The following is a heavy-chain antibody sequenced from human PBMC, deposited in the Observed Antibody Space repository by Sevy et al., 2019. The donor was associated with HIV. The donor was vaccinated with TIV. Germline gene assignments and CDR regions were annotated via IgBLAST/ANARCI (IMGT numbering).Heavy chain of an antibody. Sequence: GGSLRLSCTTSGFTFGDYAMNWVRQAPGKGLEWVAFLKSKADGGTVDHAASVKGRFSISRDDSKSIAYLQMNDLTAEATGVYYCTRWKGLKSIFDYWGQGALVTVSS. CDR1: GFTFGDYA. J-gene: IGHJ4*02. V-gene: IGHV3-49*04. CDR3: TRWKGLKSIFDY. CDR2: LKSKADGGTV. D-gene: IGHD1-1*01.